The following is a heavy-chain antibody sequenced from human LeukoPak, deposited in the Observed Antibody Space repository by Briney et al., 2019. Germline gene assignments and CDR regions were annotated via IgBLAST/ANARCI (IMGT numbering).Heavy chain of an antibody. V-gene: IGHV3-7*04. CDR3: ARVIIVGGRSVFDN. Sequence: GGSLRLSCAASGFTFSNYWMSWVRQAPGKGLEWVAKINQDGSEKYYVDSVKGRFTISRDNAKNSLSLQMDSLGAGDTAVYYCARVIIVGGRSVFDNWGQGTLATVSS. D-gene: IGHD3-10*01. CDR1: GFTFSNYW. J-gene: IGHJ4*02. CDR2: INQDGSEK.